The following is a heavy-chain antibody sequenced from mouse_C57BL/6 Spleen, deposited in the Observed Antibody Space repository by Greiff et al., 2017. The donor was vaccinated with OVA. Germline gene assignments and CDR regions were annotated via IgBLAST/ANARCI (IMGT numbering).Heavy chain of an antibody. J-gene: IGHJ3*01. CDR2: IRSKSNNYAT. D-gene: IGHD4-1*01. CDR1: GFSFNTYA. V-gene: IGHV10-1*01. Sequence: EVQGVESGGGLVQPKGSLKLSCAASGFSFNTYAMNWVRQAPGKGLEWVARIRSKSNNYATYYAASVKDRFTISRDDSESMLYLQMNNLKTEDTAMYNCERHWDGGFAYWGQGTLVTVSA. CDR3: ERHWDGGFAY.